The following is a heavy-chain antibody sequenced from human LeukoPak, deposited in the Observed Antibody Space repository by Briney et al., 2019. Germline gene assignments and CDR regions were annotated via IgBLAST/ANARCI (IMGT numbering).Heavy chain of an antibody. CDR1: GFTFSNYA. V-gene: IGHV3-23*01. Sequence: GGSLRLSCAASGFTFSNYAMTWVRQAPGKGLEWVSSISGSGETTYYADSVKGRFTISRDNSKNTLYLQMNSLRAEDTAVYYCAKARDSSSWYPFDYWGQGTLVTVSS. D-gene: IGHD6-13*01. CDR3: AKARDSSSWYPFDY. CDR2: ISGSGETT. J-gene: IGHJ4*02.